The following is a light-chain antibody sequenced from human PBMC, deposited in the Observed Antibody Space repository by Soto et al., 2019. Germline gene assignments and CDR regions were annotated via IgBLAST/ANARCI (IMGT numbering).Light chain of an antibody. V-gene: IGKV3-20*01. Sequence: EFVLTQSPGTLSLSPGERAALSCRASQTVRNNYLAWYQQKPGQAPRLLIYGASSRATGIPDRFSGSGSGTDFTLTISRLEPEDFAVYYCQQYGSSRGLTFGGGTKVDIK. CDR3: QQYGSSRGLT. CDR1: QTVRNNY. CDR2: GAS. J-gene: IGKJ4*01.